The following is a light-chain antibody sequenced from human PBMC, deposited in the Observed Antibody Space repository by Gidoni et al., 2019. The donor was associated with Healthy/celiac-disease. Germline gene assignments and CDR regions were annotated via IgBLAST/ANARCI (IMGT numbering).Light chain of an antibody. J-gene: IGLJ1*01. V-gene: IGLV2-14*03. Sequence: QSALTQPASVSGSPGPSITISCTGTSSDVGGYNYVSWYQHHPGKAHKLMIYDVSNRPAGVSNRFSGSKSGNTASLTISGLQAEDEADYYCSSYTSSSTQIFGTGTKVTVL. CDR1: SSDVGGYNY. CDR2: DVS. CDR3: SSYTSSSTQI.